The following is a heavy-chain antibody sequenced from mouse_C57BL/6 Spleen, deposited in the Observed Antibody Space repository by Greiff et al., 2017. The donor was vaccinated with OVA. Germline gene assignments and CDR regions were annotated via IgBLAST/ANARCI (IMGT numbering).Heavy chain of an antibody. CDR2: IHPNSGST. J-gene: IGHJ1*03. V-gene: IGHV1-64*01. CDR3: ARRGTTGRYFDV. D-gene: IGHD2-1*01. Sequence: VQLQQPGTELVKPGASVKLSCKASGYTFTSYWMHWVKQRPGQGLEWIGMIHPNSGSTNYNEKFKSKATLTVDKSSSTAYMQLSSLTSEDSAVYYCARRGTTGRYFDVWGTGTTVTVSS. CDR1: GYTFTSYW.